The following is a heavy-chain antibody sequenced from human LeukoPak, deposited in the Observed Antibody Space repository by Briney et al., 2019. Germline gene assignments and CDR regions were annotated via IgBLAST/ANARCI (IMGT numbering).Heavy chain of an antibody. CDR2: IKSKTDRGTT. J-gene: IGHJ4*02. Sequence: GGSLRLSCAASGFTFSSYSMNWVRQAPGKGLEWVGRIKSKTDRGTTDYTAPVKGRFTISRDDSKNTLYLQMNSLKTEDTAVYYCTSYSGSYSLDNWGQGTLVTVSS. CDR3: TSYSGSYSLDN. D-gene: IGHD1-26*01. V-gene: IGHV3-15*01. CDR1: GFTFSSYS.